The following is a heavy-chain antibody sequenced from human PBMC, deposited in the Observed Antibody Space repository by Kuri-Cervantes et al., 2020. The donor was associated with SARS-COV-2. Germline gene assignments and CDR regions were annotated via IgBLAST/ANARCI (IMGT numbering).Heavy chain of an antibody. J-gene: IGHJ4*02. Sequence: SETLSLTCTVSGGSISSSSYYWGWIRQPPRKGLEWIGSIYYSGSTYYNPSLKSRVTISVDTSKNQFSLKLSSVTAADTAVYYCARGSPSGWYRVYDYWGQGTLVTVSS. V-gene: IGHV4-39*07. CDR1: GGSISSSSYY. CDR3: ARGSPSGWYRVYDY. D-gene: IGHD6-19*01. CDR2: IYYSGST.